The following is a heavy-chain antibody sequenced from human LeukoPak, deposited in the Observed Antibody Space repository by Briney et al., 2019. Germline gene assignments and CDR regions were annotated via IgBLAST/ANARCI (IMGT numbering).Heavy chain of an antibody. V-gene: IGHV4-59*08. Sequence: SETLSLTCTVSGGSPSSYYSSWIRQPPGKGLEWIGYIYYSGSTNYNPSLKSRVTIPLDTSKNQFSLKQSSVTAADTAVYYCARRYSGASFDYWGQGTLVTVSS. CDR3: ARRYSGASFDY. D-gene: IGHD2-21*01. J-gene: IGHJ4*02. CDR2: IYYSGST. CDR1: GGSPSSYY.